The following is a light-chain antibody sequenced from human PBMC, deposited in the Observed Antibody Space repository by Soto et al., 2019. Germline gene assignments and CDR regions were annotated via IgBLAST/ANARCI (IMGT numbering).Light chain of an antibody. Sequence: EIVLTQSPGTLSLSPGEGASLSFSASQSFSSSYLAWYQQKPGQAPRLLIYGASNRATGSPDRFSGSGSGTDFTLTISRLEPEDFAVYYCQHYGSSSYTFGQGTKLVIK. CDR2: GAS. J-gene: IGKJ2*01. V-gene: IGKV3-20*01. CDR3: QHYGSSSYT. CDR1: QSFSSSY.